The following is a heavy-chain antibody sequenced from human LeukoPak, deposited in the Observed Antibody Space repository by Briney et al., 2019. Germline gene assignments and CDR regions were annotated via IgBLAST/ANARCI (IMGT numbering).Heavy chain of an antibody. CDR1: GGSFSGYY. D-gene: IGHD3-22*01. CDR3: ARRGRSSGYIFDY. Sequence: SSETLSLTCAVYGGSFSGYYWSWIRQPPGKGLEWIGEINHSGSTNYNPSLKSRVTISVDTSKNQFSLKLSSVTAADTAVYYCARRGRSSGYIFDYWGQGTLVTVSS. CDR2: INHSGST. V-gene: IGHV4-34*01. J-gene: IGHJ4*02.